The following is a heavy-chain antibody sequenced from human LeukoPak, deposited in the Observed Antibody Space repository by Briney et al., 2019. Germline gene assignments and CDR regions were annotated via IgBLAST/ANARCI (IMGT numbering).Heavy chain of an antibody. V-gene: IGHV3-7*01. J-gene: IGHJ4*02. Sequence: GGSLRLSCAASGFTFSSYWMSWVRQAPGKGLEWVANIKQDGSEKYYVDSVKGRFTISRDNDKNSLYLQMNSLRAEDTAVYYCARVWLWFGERPLDYWGQGTLVTVSS. CDR1: GFTFSSYW. CDR2: IKQDGSEK. D-gene: IGHD3-10*01. CDR3: ARVWLWFGERPLDY.